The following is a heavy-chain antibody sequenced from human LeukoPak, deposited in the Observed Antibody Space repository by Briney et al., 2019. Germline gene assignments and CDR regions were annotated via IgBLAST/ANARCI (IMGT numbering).Heavy chain of an antibody. CDR2: IYNDRST. CDR3: VKRLALGDFSINGAFAF. D-gene: IGHD3-16*02. Sequence: GGSLRLSRAPSGFTVSSNYMSWVREGPGKGLEWVALIYNDRSTHYTASMQGRFTISTDTSRHPLFLQIKSRGVEHSHMYYCVKRLALGDFSINGAFAFWGQGTLVTVAS. J-gene: IGHJ3*01. V-gene: IGHV3-53*01. CDR1: GFTVSSNY.